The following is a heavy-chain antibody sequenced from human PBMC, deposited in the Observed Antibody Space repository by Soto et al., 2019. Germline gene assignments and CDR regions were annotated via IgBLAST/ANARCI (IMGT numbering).Heavy chain of an antibody. D-gene: IGHD1-26*01. CDR2: IYHSGST. Sequence: QLQLQESGSGLVKPSQTLSLTCAVSGDSISSGGYSWSWIRQPPGKGLEWIGYIYHSGSTYYNPSLNSRVTISVDRSMNQFSLKLSSVTAADTAVYYCARAGVVGATALDYWGQGTLVTVSS. CDR1: GDSISSGGYS. V-gene: IGHV4-30-2*01. CDR3: ARAGVVGATALDY. J-gene: IGHJ4*02.